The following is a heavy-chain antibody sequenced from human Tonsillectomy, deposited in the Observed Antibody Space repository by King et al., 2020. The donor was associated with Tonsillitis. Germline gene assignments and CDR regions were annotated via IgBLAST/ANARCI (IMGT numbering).Heavy chain of an antibody. Sequence: VQLVESGAEVKKPGASVKVSCRASGYTFTSYYIHWVRQAPGQGLEWMGVINPSDGSRSYAQKFLGRVTMTRDTSTSTVYMQLSGLRSEDTAVYYCARDRAMQLSFGPDYWGQGTLVTVSS. V-gene: IGHV1-46*03. CDR1: GYTFTSYY. D-gene: IGHD3-16*01. CDR2: INPSDGSR. J-gene: IGHJ4*02. CDR3: ARDRAMQLSFGPDY.